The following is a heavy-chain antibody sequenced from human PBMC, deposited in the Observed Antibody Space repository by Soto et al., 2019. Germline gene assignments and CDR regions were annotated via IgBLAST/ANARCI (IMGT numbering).Heavy chain of an antibody. CDR1: GFTFSGYT. CDR2: ITSSSTDI. D-gene: IGHD3-22*01. Sequence: QLVESGGGLVKPGGSLRLSCAASGFTFSGYTMNWVRLAPGTGLEWVSSITSSSTDIYYADSVKGRFTISRDNAENSLFLQMNSLRSEDTAVYYCVIYTGFYDDAGQKYYYGMDVWGQGTTVTVS. CDR3: VIYTGFYDDAGQKYYYGMDV. V-gene: IGHV3-21*01. J-gene: IGHJ6*02.